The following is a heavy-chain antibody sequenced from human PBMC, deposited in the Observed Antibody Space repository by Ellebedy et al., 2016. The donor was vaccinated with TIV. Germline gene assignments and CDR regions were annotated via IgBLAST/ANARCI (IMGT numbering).Heavy chain of an antibody. CDR3: AREKGSSWLTPYTHFDY. J-gene: IGHJ4*02. CDR1: GGSFSGYY. D-gene: IGHD6-13*01. CDR2: INHSGST. V-gene: IGHV4-34*01. Sequence: SETLSLXXAVYGGSFSGYYWSWIRQPPGKGLEWIGEINHSGSTNYNPSLKSRVTISVDTSKNQFSLKLSSVTAADTAVYYCAREKGSSWLTPYTHFDYWGQGTLVTVSS.